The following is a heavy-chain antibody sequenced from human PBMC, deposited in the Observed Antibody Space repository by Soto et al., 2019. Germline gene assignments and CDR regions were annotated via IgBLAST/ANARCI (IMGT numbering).Heavy chain of an antibody. CDR3: AREGSAKDYYYGMDV. Sequence: PGGSLRLSCAASGFTFSSYGMHWVRQAPGKGLEWVAVIWYDGSNKYYADSVKGRFTISRDNSKNTLYLQMNSLRAEDTAVYYCAREGSAKDYYYGMDVWGQGTTVTVSS. V-gene: IGHV3-33*01. CDR2: IWYDGSNK. J-gene: IGHJ6*02. D-gene: IGHD6-25*01. CDR1: GFTFSSYG.